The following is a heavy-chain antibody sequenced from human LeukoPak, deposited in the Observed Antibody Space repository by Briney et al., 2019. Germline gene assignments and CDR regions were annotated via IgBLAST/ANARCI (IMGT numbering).Heavy chain of an antibody. D-gene: IGHD3-22*01. CDR3: ASLVPTYYYDSSGYYPPEYFQH. J-gene: IGHJ1*01. CDR2: ISAYNGNT. V-gene: IGHV1-18*01. CDR1: GYTFTSYG. Sequence: ASVKVSCKASGYTFTSYGISWVRQAPGQGLEWMGWISAYNGNTNYARKLQGRVTMTTDTSTSIAYMELRSLRSDDTAVYYCASLVPTYYYDSSGYYPPEYFQHWGQGTLVTVSS.